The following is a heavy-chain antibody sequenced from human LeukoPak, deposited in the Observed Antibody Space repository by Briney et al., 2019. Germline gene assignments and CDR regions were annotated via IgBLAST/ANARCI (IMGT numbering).Heavy chain of an antibody. Sequence: ASVKVSCKASGYTFTSYAMNWVRQAPGQGLEWMGWINTYTGNPTYAQGFTGRFVFSLDTSVSTAYLQISSLKDEDTAVYYCARGGLGSSGYYFFDNWGQGTLVTVSS. J-gene: IGHJ4*02. D-gene: IGHD3-22*01. CDR2: INTYTGNP. CDR1: GYTFTSYA. V-gene: IGHV7-4-1*02. CDR3: ARGGLGSSGYYFFDN.